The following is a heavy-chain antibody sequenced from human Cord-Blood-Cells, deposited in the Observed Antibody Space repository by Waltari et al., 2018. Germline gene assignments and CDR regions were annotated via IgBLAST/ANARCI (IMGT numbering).Heavy chain of an antibody. CDR1: GYRFTSYW. J-gene: IGHJ3*02. V-gene: IGHV5-51*01. CDR3: ASQDSSSWDAFDI. CDR2: IYPGDSDT. D-gene: IGHD6-13*01. Sequence: EVQLVQSGAEVKKPGESLKISCKGSGYRFTSYWIGWVRPMPGKGLEWMGIIYPGDSDTRYSPSFQGQVTISADKSISTAYLQWSSLKASDTAMYYCASQDSSSWDAFDIWGQGTMVTVSS.